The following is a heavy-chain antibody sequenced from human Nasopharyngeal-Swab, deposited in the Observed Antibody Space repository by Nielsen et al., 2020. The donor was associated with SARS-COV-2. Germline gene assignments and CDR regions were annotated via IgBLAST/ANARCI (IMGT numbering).Heavy chain of an antibody. D-gene: IGHD6-19*01. CDR3: AKSGSGWNYFDS. CDR1: GFTFSTFG. Sequence: GGSLRLSCAASGFTFSTFGMNWVRQAPGKGLEWVSVIYSGGTTTYYGDSVKGRFTISRDDSKNTLYLQLNSLRADDTAVYYCAKSGSGWNYFDSWGQGTLVTVSS. J-gene: IGHJ4*02. CDR2: IYSGGTTT. V-gene: IGHV3-23*03.